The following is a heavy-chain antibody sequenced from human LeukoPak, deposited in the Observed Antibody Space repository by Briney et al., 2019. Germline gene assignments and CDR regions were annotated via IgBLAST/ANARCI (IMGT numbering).Heavy chain of an antibody. CDR1: GYTLTELS. J-gene: IGHJ6*02. V-gene: IGHV1-24*01. Sequence: ASVTVSCKVSGYTLTELSMHWVRQAPGKGLQWMGGFDPEDGETLYAQRFQDRVTMTEDTSTNTAYMELSSLRSEDTAVYYCATDQRGAGLGFRYGSGSYNGMDVWGQGTTVTVSS. CDR3: ATDQRGAGLGFRYGSGSYNGMDV. D-gene: IGHD3-10*01. CDR2: FDPEDGET.